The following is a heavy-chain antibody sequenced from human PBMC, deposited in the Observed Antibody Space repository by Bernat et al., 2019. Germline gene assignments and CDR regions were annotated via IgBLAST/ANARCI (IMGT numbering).Heavy chain of an antibody. CDR2: ISWDGGST. V-gene: IGHV3-43*01. J-gene: IGHJ4*02. Sequence: EVQLVESGGVVVQPGGSLRLSCAASGFTFDDFTMHWVRQAPGKGLEWVSLISWDGGSTYYADSVKGRFTISRDNSKNSLYLQMNSLRTEDTALCYCAKDIGEFRGYNSDSGFDYWGQGTLVTVSS. CDR1: GFTFDDFT. D-gene: IGHD5-24*01. CDR3: AKDIGEFRGYNSDSGFDY.